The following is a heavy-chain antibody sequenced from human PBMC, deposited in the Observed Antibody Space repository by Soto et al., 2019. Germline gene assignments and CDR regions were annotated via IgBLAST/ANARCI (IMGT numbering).Heavy chain of an antibody. CDR3: ARVSGRVDVPAAASTSPSFGLDV. D-gene: IGHD2-2*01. Sequence: QVHLQESGPGLVKPSETLSLTCKVSGDSINDYFWSWIRQPAGKGLEWIGRVYITGTTNYNPSLESRVTILIDTAKNQFSLKLRSVTAADTAVYYCARVSGRVDVPAAASTSPSFGLDVWGQGATVTVSS. V-gene: IGHV4-4*07. CDR1: GDSINDYF. CDR2: VYITGTT. J-gene: IGHJ6*02.